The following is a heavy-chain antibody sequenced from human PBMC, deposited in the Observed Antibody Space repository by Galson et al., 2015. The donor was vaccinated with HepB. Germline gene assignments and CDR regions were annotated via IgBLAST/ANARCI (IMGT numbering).Heavy chain of an antibody. CDR2: ISYGGSNK. J-gene: IGHJ4*02. CDR3: ARECICSSIYYFDY. D-gene: IGHD6-13*01. CDR1: GFTFSSYA. V-gene: IGHV3-30-3*01. Sequence: SLRLSCAASGFTFSSYAMHWVRQAPGKGLEWVALISYGGSNKYYADSVKGRFTISRDNSKNTLYLQMNSLRAEDTAVYYCARECICSSIYYFDYLCQGTLVTVSS.